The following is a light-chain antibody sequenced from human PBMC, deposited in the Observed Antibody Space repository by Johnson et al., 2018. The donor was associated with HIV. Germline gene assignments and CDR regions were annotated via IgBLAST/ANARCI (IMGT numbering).Light chain of an antibody. CDR2: ESN. CDR1: SSNIGNND. V-gene: IGLV1-51*02. Sequence: QSVLTQPPSVSAAPGQKVTIYCSGSSSNIGNNDVSWYQHLPGTAPKLLIYESNKRPSGIPDRFSGSESGTSATLGITGLQTGDEADYYCGTWDSSLSENVFGTGTKVTVL. J-gene: IGLJ1*01. CDR3: GTWDSSLSENV.